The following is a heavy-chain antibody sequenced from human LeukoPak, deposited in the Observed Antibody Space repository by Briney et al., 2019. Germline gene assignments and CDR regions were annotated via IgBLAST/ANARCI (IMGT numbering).Heavy chain of an antibody. CDR1: GYTFTDYY. CDR3: ARDQDKAGVAGLDMGY. V-gene: IGHV1-2*06. CDR2: ISPNSGGT. Sequence: GASVKVSCKASGYTFTDYYIHWVRQAPGQGLEWMGRISPNSGGTSYAQKFQGRVTMTRDTSIATAYMELSSLRSDDTTVYYCARDQDKAGVAGLDMGYWGQGTLVTVSS. D-gene: IGHD3-3*01. J-gene: IGHJ4*02.